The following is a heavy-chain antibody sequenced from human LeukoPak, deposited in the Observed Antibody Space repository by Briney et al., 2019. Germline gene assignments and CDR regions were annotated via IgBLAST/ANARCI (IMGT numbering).Heavy chain of an antibody. D-gene: IGHD3-3*01. V-gene: IGHV3-48*01. CDR2: ISSSSSTI. CDR3: ARGVDFWSGDNNWFDP. Sequence: GGSLRLSCEASGFTFSRYWMNWVRQAPGKGLEWVSYISSSSSTIYYADSVKGRFTISRDNAKNSLYLQMNSLRAEDTAVYYCARGVDFWSGDNNWFDPWGQGTLVTVSS. CDR1: GFTFSRYW. J-gene: IGHJ5*02.